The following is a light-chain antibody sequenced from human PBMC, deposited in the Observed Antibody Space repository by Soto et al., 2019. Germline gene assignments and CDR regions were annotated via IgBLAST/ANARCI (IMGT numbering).Light chain of an antibody. CDR2: QTS. CDR1: QYINTR. CDR3: HQRQSWART. V-gene: IGKV3-11*01. Sequence: EIVLTQSPATLSSFPGDRVTLSCRASQYINTRLAWYQHRPGQAPRLIIYQTSIRAAGIPSRFSASGSGTDFTLYISAVQPEDFALYSCHQRQSWARTFGQGTKLDI. J-gene: IGKJ1*01.